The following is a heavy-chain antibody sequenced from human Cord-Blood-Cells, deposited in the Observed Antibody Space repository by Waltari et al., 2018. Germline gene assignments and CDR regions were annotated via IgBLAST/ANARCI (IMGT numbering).Heavy chain of an antibody. CDR1: GGSFSGYY. D-gene: IGHD2-15*01. CDR2: INHSGSP. CDR3: AARRMSSSKDAFDI. J-gene: IGHJ3*02. Sequence: QVQLQQWGAGLLKPSETLSLTCAVYGGSFSGYYWSWIRQPPGKGLEWLGEINHSGSPNYYPSLKSRVTISVDTSKNQFSLKRSSVTAADTAVYYCAARRMSSSKDAFDIWGQGTMVTVSS. V-gene: IGHV4-34*01.